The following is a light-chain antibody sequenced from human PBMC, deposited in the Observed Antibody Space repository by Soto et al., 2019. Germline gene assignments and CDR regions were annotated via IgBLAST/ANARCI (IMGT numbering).Light chain of an antibody. V-gene: IGKV3-11*01. Sequence: EIVLTQSPATLSLSPGERATLSCRASQSLSSYLAWYQQKPGQAPRLLIYDASNRATGIPARFSGSGSGTDFPLTISSLAHDDVAVYYCQHRSNCLTFGGGTKVEIK. CDR3: QHRSNCLT. CDR1: QSLSSY. J-gene: IGKJ4*01. CDR2: DAS.